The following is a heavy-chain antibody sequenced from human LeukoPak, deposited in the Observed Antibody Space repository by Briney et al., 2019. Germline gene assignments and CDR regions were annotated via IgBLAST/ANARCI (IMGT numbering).Heavy chain of an antibody. Sequence: GASVKVSCKASGYTFTYYSINWVRQAPGQGLEWMGWINTNSGNPTYAQAFTGRFVFSWDTSVSTAYLQISGLKTDDTALYYCARDRGNGFDFWGQGTLVTVSS. D-gene: IGHD2-8*01. V-gene: IGHV7-4-1*02. CDR1: GYTFTYYS. CDR3: ARDRGNGFDF. CDR2: INTNSGNP. J-gene: IGHJ4*02.